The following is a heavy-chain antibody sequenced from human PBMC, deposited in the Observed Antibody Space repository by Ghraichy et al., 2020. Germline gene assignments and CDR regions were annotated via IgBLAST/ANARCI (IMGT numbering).Heavy chain of an antibody. V-gene: IGHV4-61*01. CDR1: RGSVSSGSYY. J-gene: IGHJ6*02. CDR3: ARILGDSYFYSYGLDV. D-gene: IGHD4-17*01. CDR2: IYDSGST. Sequence: SETLSLTCTVSRGSVSSGSYYWSWIRQPPGKGLEWIGYIYDSGSTNYNPSLKSRVTISVDSSKNQFSLKLSSVTAADTAVYYCARILGDSYFYSYGLDVWGQGTTVNVSS.